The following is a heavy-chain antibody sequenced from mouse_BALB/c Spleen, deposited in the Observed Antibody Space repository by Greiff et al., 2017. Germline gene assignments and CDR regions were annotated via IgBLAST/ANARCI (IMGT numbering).Heavy chain of an antibody. CDR2: ISSGGST. CDR3: ARGNGYYPY. Sequence: EVKLMESGGGLVKPGGSLKLSCAASGFTFSSYAMSWVRQTPEKRLEWVASISSGGSTYYPDSVKGRFTISRDNARNILYLQMSSLRSEDTAMYYCARGNGYYPYWGQGTTLTVSS. V-gene: IGHV5-6-5*01. CDR1: GFTFSSYA. J-gene: IGHJ2*01. D-gene: IGHD2-3*01.